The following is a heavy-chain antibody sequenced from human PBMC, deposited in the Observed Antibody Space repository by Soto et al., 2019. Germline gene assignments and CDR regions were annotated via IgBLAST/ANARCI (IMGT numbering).Heavy chain of an antibody. V-gene: IGHV3-30-3*01. Sequence: QVQLVESGGGVVQPGRSLRLSCAASGFTFSSYAMHWVRQAPGKGLEWVAVISYDGSNKYYADSVKGRFTISRDNSKNTLYLQMNSLRAEDTAVYYCARENGYNYENAFDIWGQGTMVTVSS. J-gene: IGHJ3*02. D-gene: IGHD5-12*01. CDR1: GFTFSSYA. CDR2: ISYDGSNK. CDR3: ARENGYNYENAFDI.